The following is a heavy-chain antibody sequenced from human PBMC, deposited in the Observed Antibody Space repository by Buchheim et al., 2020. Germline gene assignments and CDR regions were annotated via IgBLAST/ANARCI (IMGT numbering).Heavy chain of an antibody. V-gene: IGHV4-59*01. D-gene: IGHD3-22*01. J-gene: IGHJ4*02. CDR3: ARGHYDGYGYQFDY. CDR1: GVSIKSDY. Sequence: QVHLQEAGPGLVKPSETLSLTCTVSGVSIKSDYWSWIRQPPGKGLEWIGYIYYSGSTNYNPSLKRRVAMPVDASKNQFSLSLSSVTAADTAVYYCARGHYDGYGYQFDYWGQGTL. CDR2: IYYSGST.